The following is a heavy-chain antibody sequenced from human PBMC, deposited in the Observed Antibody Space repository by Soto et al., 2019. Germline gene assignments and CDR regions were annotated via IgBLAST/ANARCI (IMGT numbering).Heavy chain of an antibody. CDR3: AKRSPYSSGWYSPIFDY. CDR2: ISSSSSYI. Sequence: PGGSLRLSCAASGFTFSSYSMNWVRQAPGKGLEWVSSISSSSSYIYYADSVKGRFTISRDNAKNSLSLRMNSLRDEDTAVYFCAKRSPYSSGWYSPIFDYWGQGALVTVSS. J-gene: IGHJ4*02. D-gene: IGHD6-13*01. CDR1: GFTFSSYS. V-gene: IGHV3-21*04.